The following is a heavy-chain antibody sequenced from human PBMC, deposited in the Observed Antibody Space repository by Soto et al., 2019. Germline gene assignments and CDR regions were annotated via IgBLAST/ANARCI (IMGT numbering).Heavy chain of an antibody. CDR3: ARDHHTSAID. CDR2: ISSSSFTI. J-gene: IGHJ4*02. V-gene: IGHV3-48*04. CDR1: GFRFSDYS. Sequence: PGGSLRLSCAASGFRFSDYSMNWVRQAPGRGLEWVSYISSSSFTIHYADSVEGRFAISRDDSKNTLSLQMDSLRVEDTAVYYCARDHHTSAIDWDQGTLVTVSS.